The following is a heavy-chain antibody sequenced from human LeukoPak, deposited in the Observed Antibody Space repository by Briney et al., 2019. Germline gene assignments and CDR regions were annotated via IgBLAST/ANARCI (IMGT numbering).Heavy chain of an antibody. Sequence: SVKVSCKASGGTFSSYAISWVRQAPGQGLEWMGRIIPILGIANYAQKFQGRVTITADKSTSTAYMELSSLRSEDTAVYYCARSYSGYEGPSDYWGQGTLVTVSS. CDR1: GGTFSSYA. D-gene: IGHD5-12*01. CDR3: ARSYSGYEGPSDY. V-gene: IGHV1-69*04. J-gene: IGHJ4*02. CDR2: IIPILGIA.